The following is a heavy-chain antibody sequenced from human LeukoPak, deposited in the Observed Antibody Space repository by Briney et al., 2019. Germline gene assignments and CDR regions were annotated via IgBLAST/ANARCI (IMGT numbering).Heavy chain of an antibody. Sequence: GGSLRLSCVASGFTFSSNWMSWVRQAPGKGLEWVANIKQDGSGKYYVDSVKGRFTISRDNAKSSLYLQMNSLRAEDTAVYYCARASDFWSGAYYYSMDVWGKGTTVTVSS. V-gene: IGHV3-7*01. D-gene: IGHD3-3*01. CDR2: IKQDGSGK. CDR1: GFTFSSNW. J-gene: IGHJ6*03. CDR3: ARASDFWSGAYYYSMDV.